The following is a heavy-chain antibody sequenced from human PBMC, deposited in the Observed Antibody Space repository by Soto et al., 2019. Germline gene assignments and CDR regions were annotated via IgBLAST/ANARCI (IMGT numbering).Heavy chain of an antibody. CDR1: GFTFSGYG. V-gene: IGHV3-74*01. CDR3: VRTSLVVAAATREDY. Sequence: GGSLRLSCAASGFTFSGYGMHWVRQAPGKGLVWVSGIRSDGSNTCYADSVKGRFTISRDNAKNTLYLQMNSLRAEDTAVYYCVRTSLVVAAATREDYWGQGTLVTVSS. J-gene: IGHJ4*02. CDR2: IRSDGSNT. D-gene: IGHD2-15*01.